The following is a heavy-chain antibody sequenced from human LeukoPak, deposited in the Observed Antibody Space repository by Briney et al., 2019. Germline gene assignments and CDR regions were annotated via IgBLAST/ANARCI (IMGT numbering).Heavy chain of an antibody. CDR1: GGSISSSSYY. J-gene: IGHJ4*02. V-gene: IGHV4-39*01. CDR3: ASMNGRGTIFGVVIGGDY. D-gene: IGHD3-3*01. CDR2: IYYSGST. Sequence: SETLSLTCIVSGGSISSSSYYWGWIRQPPGKGLEWIGSIYYSGSTYYNPSLKSRVTISVDTSKNQFSLKLSSVTAADTAVYYCASMNGRGTIFGVVIGGDYWGQGTLVTVSS.